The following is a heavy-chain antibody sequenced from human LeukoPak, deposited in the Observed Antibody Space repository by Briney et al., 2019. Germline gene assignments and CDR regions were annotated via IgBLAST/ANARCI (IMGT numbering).Heavy chain of an antibody. CDR1: GFTVSSNY. J-gene: IGHJ3*02. Sequence: GGSLRLSCAASGFTVSSNYMSWVRQAPGKGLEWVSVIYSGGSTYYADSVKGRFTISRDNSRNTLYLQMNSLRAEDTAVYYCARDRPYYYDSSGDDAFDIWGQGTMVTVSS. D-gene: IGHD3-22*01. V-gene: IGHV3-53*01. CDR2: IYSGGST. CDR3: ARDRPYYYDSSGDDAFDI.